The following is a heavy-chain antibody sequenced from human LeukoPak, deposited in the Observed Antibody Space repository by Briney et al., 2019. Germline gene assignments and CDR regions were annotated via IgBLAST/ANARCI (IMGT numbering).Heavy chain of an antibody. CDR2: IKHDGSTK. CDR1: GFTFSHYW. J-gene: IGHJ4*02. V-gene: IGHV3-7*01. D-gene: IGHD6-25*01. Sequence: GGSLRLSCAASGFTFSHYWMSWVRQAPGKGLEWVANIKHDGSTKYYVDSVKGRFTISRDNAKNSLSLQMSSLRAEHSSVYYCARDTARGDFDYWGQGALVAVSS. CDR3: ARDTARGDFDY.